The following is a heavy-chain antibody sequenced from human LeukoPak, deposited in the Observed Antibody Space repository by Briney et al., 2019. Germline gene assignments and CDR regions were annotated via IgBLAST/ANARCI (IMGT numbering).Heavy chain of an antibody. CDR3: ARVGADGSGFLFDY. D-gene: IGHD3-10*01. CDR1: GGTFSAYY. J-gene: IGHJ4*02. V-gene: IGHV4-34*01. Sequence: SETLSLTCVVYGGTFSAYYWNWVRQPPGKGLEWIGEINHSGSTNYKPSLKSRVTLSVDTSKNQFSLKLSSVTAADTAVYYCARVGADGSGFLFDYWGQGTLVTVSS. CDR2: INHSGST.